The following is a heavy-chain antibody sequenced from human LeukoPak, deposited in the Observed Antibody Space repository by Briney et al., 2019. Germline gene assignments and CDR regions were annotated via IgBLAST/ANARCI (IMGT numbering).Heavy chain of an antibody. CDR2: IYYSGST. Sequence: SETLSLTCTVSGGSVSSGSYYWSWIRQPPGKGLEWIGYIYYSGSTNYNPSLKSRVTISVDTSKNQFSLKLSSVTAADTAVYYCARVGDYGEVDYWGQGTLVTVSS. J-gene: IGHJ4*02. V-gene: IGHV4-61*01. D-gene: IGHD4-17*01. CDR3: ARVGDYGEVDY. CDR1: GGSVSSGSYY.